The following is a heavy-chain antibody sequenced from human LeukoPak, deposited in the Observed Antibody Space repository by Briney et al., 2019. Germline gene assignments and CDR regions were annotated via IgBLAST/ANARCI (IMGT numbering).Heavy chain of an antibody. CDR2: IYYSGST. CDR3: ARQGITVIVVVPGDAFDI. D-gene: IGHD3-22*01. J-gene: IGHJ3*02. V-gene: IGHV4-39*01. Sequence: PSETLSLTCTVSGGSISSSSYYWGWIRQPPGKGLEWIGSIYYSGSTYYNPSLKSRVTISVDTSKNQFSLKLSSVTAADTAVYYCARQGITVIVVVPGDAFDIWGQGTMVTVSS. CDR1: GGSISSSSYY.